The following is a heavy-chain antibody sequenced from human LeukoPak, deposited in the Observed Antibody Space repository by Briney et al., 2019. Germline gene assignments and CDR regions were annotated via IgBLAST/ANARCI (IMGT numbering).Heavy chain of an antibody. CDR2: IYHSGTT. CDR1: GGSIISSSYN. Sequence: SETLSLTCAVSGGSIISSSYNWGWIRQPPGKGLEWIGTIYHSGTTYYNPSLKSRVTISVDTSKNQFFLKLSSVTAADTAVYYCARLPTGYPNWFDPWGQGSLVTVSS. V-gene: IGHV4-39*01. D-gene: IGHD3-9*01. CDR3: ARLPTGYPNWFDP. J-gene: IGHJ5*02.